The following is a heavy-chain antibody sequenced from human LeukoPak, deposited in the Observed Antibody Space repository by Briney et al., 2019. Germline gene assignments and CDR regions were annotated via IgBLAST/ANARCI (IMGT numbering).Heavy chain of an antibody. CDR1: GGSISSGSYY. D-gene: IGHD5-18*01. CDR2: IYTSGST. J-gene: IGHJ4*02. CDR3: ARQYSYGALLDY. Sequence: SETLSLTCTVSGGSISSGSYYWSWIRRPAGKGLEWIGRIYTSGSTNYNPSLKSRVTISVDTSKNQFSLKLSSVTAADTAVYYCARQYSYGALLDYWGQGTLVTVSS. V-gene: IGHV4-61*02.